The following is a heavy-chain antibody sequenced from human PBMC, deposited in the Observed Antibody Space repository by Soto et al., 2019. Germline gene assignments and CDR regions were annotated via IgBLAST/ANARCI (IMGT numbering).Heavy chain of an antibody. J-gene: IGHJ6*02. CDR1: GDSVSSNSAA. CDR2: TYYRSKWYN. CDR3: ARGGLYCSSTSCDWGGDYGMDV. Sequence: SQTLSLTCAISGDSVSSNSAAWNSIRQSPSRGLEWLGRTYYRSKWYNDYAVSVKSRITINPDTSKNQFSLQLNSVTPEDTAVYYCARGGLYCSSTSCDWGGDYGMDVWGQGTTVTVSS. V-gene: IGHV6-1*01. D-gene: IGHD2-2*01.